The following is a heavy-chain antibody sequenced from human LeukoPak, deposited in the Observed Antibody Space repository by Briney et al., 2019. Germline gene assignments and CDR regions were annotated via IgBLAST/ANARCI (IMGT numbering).Heavy chain of an antibody. V-gene: IGHV1-2*02. CDR2: INPNSGGT. CDR1: GYTFTSYD. Sequence: ASVKVSCKASGYTFTSYDINWVRQAPGQGLEWMGWINPNSGGTNYAQKFQGRVTMTRDTSISTAYMELSRLRSDDTAVYYCARDQEYYDFWSGYYSWGQGTLVTVSS. J-gene: IGHJ4*02. CDR3: ARDQEYYDFWSGYYS. D-gene: IGHD3-3*01.